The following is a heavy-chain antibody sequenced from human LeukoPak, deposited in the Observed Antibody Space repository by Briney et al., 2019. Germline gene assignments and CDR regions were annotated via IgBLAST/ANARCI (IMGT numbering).Heavy chain of an antibody. D-gene: IGHD2-21*02. CDR2: IYYSGST. V-gene: IGHV4-59*01. CDR1: GGSISSYY. CDR3: ARGADCGGDCLEYFDL. Sequence: PSETLSLTCTVSGGSISSYYWSWIRQPPGKGREWIGYIYYSGSTNYNPSLKSRVTISVDTSKNQFSLKLSSVTAADTAAYYCARGADCGGDCLEYFDLWGRGTLVTVSS. J-gene: IGHJ2*01.